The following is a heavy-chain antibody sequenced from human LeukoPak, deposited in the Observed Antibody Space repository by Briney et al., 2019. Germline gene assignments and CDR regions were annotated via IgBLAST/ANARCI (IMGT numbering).Heavy chain of an antibody. CDR3: ARRRVDTAMDTFDY. J-gene: IGHJ4*02. CDR1: GYTFTSYG. CDR2: ISAYNGNT. D-gene: IGHD5-18*01. Sequence: PSVKVSCKASGYTFTSYGISWVRQAPGQGLEWMGWISAYNGNTNNAQKLQCRVTMTTDTSTTTAYMELRSLRSDDTAVYYCARRRVDTAMDTFDYWGQGTLVTVSS. V-gene: IGHV1-18*01.